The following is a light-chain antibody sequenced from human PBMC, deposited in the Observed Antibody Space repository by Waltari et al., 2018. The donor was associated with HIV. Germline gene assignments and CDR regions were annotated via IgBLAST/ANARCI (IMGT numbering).Light chain of an antibody. CDR3: SSYTSSSTLVV. CDR1: SSDVGGYHY. V-gene: IGLV2-14*01. J-gene: IGLJ2*01. Sequence: QSALTQPASVSGSPGQSLTLPCTGTSSDVGGYHYVSWYQQHPGKAPKLMIYDVSNRPSGVSNRFSGSKSGNTASLTISGLQAEDEADYYCSSYTSSSTLVVFGGGTKLTVL. CDR2: DVS.